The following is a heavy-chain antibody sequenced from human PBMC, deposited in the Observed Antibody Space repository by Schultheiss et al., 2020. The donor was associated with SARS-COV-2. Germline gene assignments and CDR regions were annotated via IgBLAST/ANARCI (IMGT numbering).Heavy chain of an antibody. V-gene: IGHV4-34*01. CDR1: GGSFSGYY. J-gene: IGHJ4*02. D-gene: IGHD6-19*01. CDR3: ARDKARQYSSAWYYFDY. Sequence: GSLRLSCAVYGGSFSGYYWSWIRQSPGKGLECIGEINHGGGTNYNPSLRSRVTMSVDTSKNQFSLNLTSVTAADTAVYYCARDKARQYSSAWYYFDYWGQGTLVTVSS. CDR2: INHGGGT.